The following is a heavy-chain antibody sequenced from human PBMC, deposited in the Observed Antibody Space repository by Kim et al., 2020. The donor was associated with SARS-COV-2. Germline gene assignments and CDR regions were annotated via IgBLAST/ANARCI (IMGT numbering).Heavy chain of an antibody. D-gene: IGHD1-26*01. V-gene: IGHV3-21*01. J-gene: IGHJ4*02. CDR3: ARESLGIVGATGY. CDR1: GFTFSSYS. Sequence: GGSLRLSCAASGFTFSSYSMNWVRQAPGKGLEWVSSISSSSSYIYYADSVKGRFTISRDNAKNSLYLQMNSLRAEDTAVYYCARESLGIVGATGYWGQGTLVTVSS. CDR2: ISSSSSYI.